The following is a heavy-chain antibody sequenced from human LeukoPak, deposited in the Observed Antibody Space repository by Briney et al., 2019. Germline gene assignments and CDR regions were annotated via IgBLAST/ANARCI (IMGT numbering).Heavy chain of an antibody. CDR1: GYTFTSYD. CDR2: VSAYNGNT. D-gene: IGHD3-10*01. CDR3: ARVKGGELPYYYYGMDV. V-gene: IGHV1-18*01. J-gene: IGHJ6*02. Sequence: ASVKVSCKASGYTFTSYDISWVRQAPGQGLERMGWVSAYNGNTNYAQKLQGRVTMTTDTSTSTAYMELRSLRSDDTAVYYCARVKGGELPYYYYGMDVWGQGTTVTVSS.